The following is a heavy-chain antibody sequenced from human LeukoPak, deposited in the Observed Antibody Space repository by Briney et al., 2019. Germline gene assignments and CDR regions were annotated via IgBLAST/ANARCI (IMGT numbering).Heavy chain of an antibody. CDR1: GYTFTGHY. J-gene: IGHJ4*02. D-gene: IGHD2-21*01. V-gene: IGHV1-2*02. Sequence: GASVKVSCKASGYTFTGHYMHWVRQAPGQGLERMGWINPNSGGTNYAQKFQGRVTMTRDTSISTAYMELSRLRSDDTAVYYCATPLWSTFDYWGQGTLVTVSS. CDR2: INPNSGGT. CDR3: ATPLWSTFDY.